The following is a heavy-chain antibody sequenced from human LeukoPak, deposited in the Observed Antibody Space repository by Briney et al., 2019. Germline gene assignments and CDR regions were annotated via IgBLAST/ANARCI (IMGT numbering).Heavy chain of an antibody. Sequence: PGGSLRLSCAASGFTFSSYAMSWVRQAPGRGLEWVSAITDTSGGTYYADSVKGRFTISRDNAKNSLYLQMNSLRAGDTAVYYCASNKYLEWGQGTLVTVSS. CDR2: ITDTSGGT. J-gene: IGHJ4*02. V-gene: IGHV3-23*01. D-gene: IGHD2-2*02. CDR1: GFTFSSYA. CDR3: ASNKYLE.